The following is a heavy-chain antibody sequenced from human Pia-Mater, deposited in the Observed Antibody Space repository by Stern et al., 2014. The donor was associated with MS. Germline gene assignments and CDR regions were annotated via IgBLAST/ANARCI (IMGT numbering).Heavy chain of an antibody. CDR3: ARQTTAWASDV. Sequence: EVQLVESGAELIRPGESLKISCKGSGFKFSIYWIAWVRQMPGKGLEWMGIIDPGDSETRSSPSFQGQVTMSADKSTSTAYLQWSSLNASDTAMYFCARQTTAWASDVWGQGTLVTVSS. V-gene: IGHV5-51*01. J-gene: IGHJ4*02. CDR1: GFKFSIYW. D-gene: IGHD1-14*01. CDR2: IDPGDSET.